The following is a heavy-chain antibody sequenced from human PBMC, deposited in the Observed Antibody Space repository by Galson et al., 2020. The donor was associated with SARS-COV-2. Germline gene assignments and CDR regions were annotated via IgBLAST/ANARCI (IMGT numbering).Heavy chain of an antibody. V-gene: IGHV3-30*04. CDR2: ISYDGTK. Sequence: GGSLRLSCVASGFTFSNHPMHWVRQAPGKGLQWVAVISYDGTKNYADSVRGRFTISRDNSKSTLYLQMNSLRGEDTAVYYCASSYYYDTYAMDVWGQGTKVTVSS. D-gene: IGHD3-22*01. CDR1: GFTFSNHP. CDR3: ASSYYYDTYAMDV. J-gene: IGHJ6*02.